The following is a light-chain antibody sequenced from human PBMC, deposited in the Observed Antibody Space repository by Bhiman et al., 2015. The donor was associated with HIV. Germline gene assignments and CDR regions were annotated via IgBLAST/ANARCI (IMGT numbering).Light chain of an antibody. CDR2: KDS. Sequence: GPGKTARITCGGNNIGSKSVHWYQQKPGQAPVLVIYKDSERPSGIPERFSGSNSGNTATLTISRVEAGDEADYYCQVWHSSSDHVVFGGGTKLTVL. CDR3: QVWHSSSDHVV. V-gene: IGLV3-21*04. CDR1: NIGSKS. J-gene: IGLJ2*01.